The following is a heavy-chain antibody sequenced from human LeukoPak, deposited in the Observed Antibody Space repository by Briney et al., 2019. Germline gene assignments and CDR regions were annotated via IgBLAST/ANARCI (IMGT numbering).Heavy chain of an antibody. V-gene: IGHV3-30-3*01. CDR2: ISYDGSNK. Sequence: GRSLRLSCAASGFTFSSYAMHWVRQAPGKGLEWVAVISYDGSNKYYADSVKGRFTISRDNSKNTLYLQMNSLRAEDTAVYSCARDEAAYSGSPLDYWGQGTLVTVSS. CDR1: GFTFSSYA. CDR3: ARDEAAYSGSPLDY. J-gene: IGHJ4*02. D-gene: IGHD1-26*01.